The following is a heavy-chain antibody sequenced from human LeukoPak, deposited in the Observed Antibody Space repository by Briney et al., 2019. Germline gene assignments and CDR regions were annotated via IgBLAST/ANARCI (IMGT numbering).Heavy chain of an antibody. CDR3: ATYYYDSSGYYFDY. CDR2: IYYSGST. D-gene: IGHD3-22*01. CDR1: GGSISSSSYY. V-gene: IGHV4-39*01. Sequence: TSETLSLTCTVSGGSISSSSYYWGWIRQPPGKGLEWIGSIYYSGSTYYNPSLKSRVTISVDTSKNQFSLKLSSVTAADTAVYYCATYYYDSSGYYFDYRGQGTLVTVSS. J-gene: IGHJ4*02.